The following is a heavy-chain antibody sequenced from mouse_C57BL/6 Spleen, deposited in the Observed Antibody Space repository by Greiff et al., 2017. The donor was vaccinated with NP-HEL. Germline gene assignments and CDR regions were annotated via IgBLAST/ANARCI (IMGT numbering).Heavy chain of an antibody. D-gene: IGHD2-4*01. CDR3: ARFYDYDRGENYFDY. V-gene: IGHV1-80*01. CDR2: IYPGDGDT. J-gene: IGHJ2*01. CDR1: GYAFSSYW. Sequence: QVQLQQSGAELVKPGASVKISCKASGYAFSSYWMNWVKQRPGKGLEWIGQIYPGDGDTNYNGKFKGKATLTADKSSSTAYMQLSSLTSEDSAVYFCARFYDYDRGENYFDYWGQGTTLTVSS.